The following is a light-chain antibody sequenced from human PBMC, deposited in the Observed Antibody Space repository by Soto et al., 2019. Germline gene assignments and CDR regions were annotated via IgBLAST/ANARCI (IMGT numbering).Light chain of an antibody. CDR1: QSVSSSY. CDR2: DAS. J-gene: IGKJ1*01. CDR3: XQYGSSPPRT. Sequence: EIVLTQSPGTLSLSPGERATLSCRASQSVSSSYLAWYRQKPGQAPRLLIYDASTRATGIPDRFSGSGSGTDFTLTISRLEPEDFAVYYXXQYGSSPPRTFGQGTKVEMK. V-gene: IGKV3-20*01.